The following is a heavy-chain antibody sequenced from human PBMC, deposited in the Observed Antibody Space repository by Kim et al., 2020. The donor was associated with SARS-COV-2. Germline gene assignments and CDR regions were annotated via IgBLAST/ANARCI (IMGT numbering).Heavy chain of an antibody. D-gene: IGHD6-19*01. CDR1: GYTFTSYA. V-gene: IGHV1-3*01. J-gene: IGHJ6*02. CDR3: AGSKGSGWLSYYYGMDV. Sequence: ASVKVSCKASGYTFTSYAMHWVRQAPGQRLEWMGWINAGNGNTKYSQKFQGRVTITRDTSASTAYMELSSLRSEDTAVYYSAGSKGSGWLSYYYGMDVWGQGTTVTVSS. CDR2: INAGNGNT.